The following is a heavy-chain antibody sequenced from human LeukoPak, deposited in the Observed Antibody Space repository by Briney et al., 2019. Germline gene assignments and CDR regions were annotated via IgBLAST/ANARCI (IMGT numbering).Heavy chain of an antibody. J-gene: IGHJ4*02. D-gene: IGHD4-17*01. CDR3: AKSIALTTYYFDY. CDR2: ISGSGGDT. V-gene: IGHV3-23*01. Sequence: SGGSLRLSCAASGFTFSSYAMSWVRQTPGKGLEWVSSISGSGGDTYYADSVKGRFTTSRDNSRNTLYLQMNSLRAEDTAVYYCAKSIALTTYYFDYWGQGALVTVSS. CDR1: GFTFSSYA.